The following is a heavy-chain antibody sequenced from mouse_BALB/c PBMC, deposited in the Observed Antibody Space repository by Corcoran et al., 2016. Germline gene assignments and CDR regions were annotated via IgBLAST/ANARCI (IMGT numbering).Heavy chain of an antibody. CDR2: ISYDGRN. CDR1: GYSITSGYY. CDR3: ARGALTTATSWFAY. D-gene: IGHD1-2*01. V-gene: IGHV3-6*02. J-gene: IGHJ3*01. Sequence: DVQLQESGPGLVKPSQSLSLTCSVTGYSITSGYYWNWIRQFPGNKLEWMGYISYDGRNNYNPSLKNRISITRDTSKNQFFLKLNSVTTEDTATYYCARGALTTATSWFAYWGQGTLVTVSA.